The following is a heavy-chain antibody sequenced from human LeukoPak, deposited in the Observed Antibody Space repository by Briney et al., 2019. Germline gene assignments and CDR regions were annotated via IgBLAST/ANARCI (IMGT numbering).Heavy chain of an antibody. J-gene: IGHJ6*02. CDR2: IGSGGRT. V-gene: IGHV3-23*01. CDR3: VRDLYYWAAMDV. Sequence: TGGSVTLSCAASRFSQRGYAIRGAPQARGRGVVGVSGIGSGGRTHYAESVKGRFAISRGMDESTLFLQMNSLRAEDTALYYCVRDLYYWAAMDVWGQGTTVTVS. D-gene: IGHD3-10*01. CDR1: RFSQRGYA.